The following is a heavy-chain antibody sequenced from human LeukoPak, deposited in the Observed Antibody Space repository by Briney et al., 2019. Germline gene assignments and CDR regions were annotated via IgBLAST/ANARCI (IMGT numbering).Heavy chain of an antibody. CDR1: GFTFSSYA. CDR3: AKIPVSYSSGWSNFDY. CDR2: ISGSGDSA. Sequence: PGGSLRLSCAASGFTFSSYAMSWVRQAPGRGLEGVSGISGSGDSANYADSVKGRFTSSRDNSKNTLFLQMNMLRAEDTAVYYCAKIPVSYSSGWSNFDYWGQGTLVTVSS. J-gene: IGHJ4*02. D-gene: IGHD6-19*01. V-gene: IGHV3-23*01.